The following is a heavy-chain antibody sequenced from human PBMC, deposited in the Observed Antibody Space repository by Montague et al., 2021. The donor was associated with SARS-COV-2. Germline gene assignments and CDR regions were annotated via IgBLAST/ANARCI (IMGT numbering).Heavy chain of an antibody. CDR1: DDSFSHYF. V-gene: IGHV4-59*01. CDR3: ARVGTGYSSNLPSYFQH. D-gene: IGHD6-13*01. CDR2: IYNRGTT. J-gene: IGHJ1*01. Sequence: SETLSLTCTVSDDSFSHYFWSWIRQPPGKGLEWIGNIYNRGTTNYNPALKSRVSLSIDKSENQLSLNLTPVTAADTAVYYCARVGTGYSSNLPSYFQHWGLGTLVTVSS.